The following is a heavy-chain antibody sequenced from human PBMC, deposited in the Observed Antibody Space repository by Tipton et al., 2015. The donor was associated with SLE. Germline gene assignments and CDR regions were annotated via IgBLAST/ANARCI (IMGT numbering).Heavy chain of an antibody. CDR3: ARGCSTSCYLGGVGWFDP. CDR1: GFTFDDYT. Sequence: SLRLSCAASGFTFDDYTMHWVRQAPGKGLEWVSLISWDGGSTYYADSVKGRFTISRDNAKNSLYLQMNSLRAEDTAVYYCARGCSTSCYLGGVGWFDPWGQGTLVTVSS. J-gene: IGHJ5*02. D-gene: IGHD2-2*01. CDR2: ISWDGGST. V-gene: IGHV3-43*01.